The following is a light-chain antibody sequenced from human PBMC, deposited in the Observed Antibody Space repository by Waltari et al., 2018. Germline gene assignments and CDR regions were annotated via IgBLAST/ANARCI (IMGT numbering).Light chain of an antibody. J-gene: IGKJ2*01. CDR2: WAA. CDR1: QSVLYTANNKNF. Sequence: DIVMTQSPDSLAVSLGERATINCKASQSVLYTANNKNFLTWYHQKPGQPPKLLIYWAATRESGVPDRFSGSGSGTDFTLTISSLQAEDVAVYYCQQFHSTPVTFGQGTKLEIK. V-gene: IGKV4-1*01. CDR3: QQFHSTPVT.